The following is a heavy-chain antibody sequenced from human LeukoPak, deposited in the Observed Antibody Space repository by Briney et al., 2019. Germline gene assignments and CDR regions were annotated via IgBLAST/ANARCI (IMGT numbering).Heavy chain of an antibody. CDR3: TTSSSWSSNFDY. J-gene: IGHJ4*02. CDR1: GFTFSNAW. CDR2: IESKSDGGTT. D-gene: IGHD6-13*01. V-gene: IGHV3-15*04. Sequence: PGGSLRLSCAASGFTFSNAWMSWVRQAPGKGLEWVGRIESKSDGGTTDYAAPVKGRFTISRDDSKNTMYLQMNSLKTEDTAVYYCTTSSSWSSNFDYWGQGTRVTVSS.